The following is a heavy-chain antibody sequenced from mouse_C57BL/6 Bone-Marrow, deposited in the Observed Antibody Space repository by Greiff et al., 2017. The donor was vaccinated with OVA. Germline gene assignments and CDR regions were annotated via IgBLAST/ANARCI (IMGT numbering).Heavy chain of an antibody. D-gene: IGHD1-1*01. Sequence: VKLQQPGAELVMPGASVKLSCKASGYTFTSYWMHWVKQRPGQGLEWIGEIDPSDSYTNYNQKFKGKSTLTVDKSASTAYMQLSSLTSEDSAVYYCARWNYGSRYDYWGQGTTLTGSS. CDR2: IDPSDSYT. CDR3: ARWNYGSRYDY. V-gene: IGHV1-69*01. CDR1: GYTFTSYW. J-gene: IGHJ2*01.